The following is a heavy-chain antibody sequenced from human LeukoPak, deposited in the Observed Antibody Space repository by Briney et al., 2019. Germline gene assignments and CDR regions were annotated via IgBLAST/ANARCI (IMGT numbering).Heavy chain of an antibody. CDR3: ARDRSYYGGAFDY. V-gene: IGHV3-23*01. CDR2: IRGSGVST. CDR1: GFTFSSYA. J-gene: IGHJ4*02. D-gene: IGHD1-26*01. Sequence: GGSLRLSCAASGFTFSSYAMSWVRQAPGKGLEWVADIRGSGVSTYYADSVKGRFTISGDNSKNTLYVQMSSLRAEDTAVYYCARDRSYYGGAFDYWGQGTLVTVSS.